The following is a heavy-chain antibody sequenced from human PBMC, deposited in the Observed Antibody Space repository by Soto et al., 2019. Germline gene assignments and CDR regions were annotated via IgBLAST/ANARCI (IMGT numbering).Heavy chain of an antibody. CDR2: IIPALGTA. J-gene: IGHJ2*01. CDR1: GGTFSSHT. D-gene: IGHD4-17*01. CDR3: ARPDFGDYWYFDL. Sequence: QDQLVQSGAEVKKPGSSVKVSCKASGGTFSSHTFSWVRQAPGQGLEWMGRIIPALGTATYAQKFQGRVTITADESATTVYMELNSLSSEDTAVYYCARPDFGDYWYFDLWGCGTLVTVSS. V-gene: IGHV1-69*08.